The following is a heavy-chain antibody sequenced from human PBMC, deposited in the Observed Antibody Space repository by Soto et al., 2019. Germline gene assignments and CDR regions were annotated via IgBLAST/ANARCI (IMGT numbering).Heavy chain of an antibody. CDR1: GDSISVGYY. CDR2: VSPSGTT. Sequence: QVQLQESGPGLVKPSQTLSLTCTVSGDSISVGYYWSWIRQHPGKGLEWIGYVSPSGTTYYNPSLKSRFSISTDTSKNQFSLEVSSVTAADTVVYYCARDRGSYGMDVWGQGTTVTVSS. J-gene: IGHJ6*02. V-gene: IGHV4-31*03. CDR3: ARDRGSYGMDV.